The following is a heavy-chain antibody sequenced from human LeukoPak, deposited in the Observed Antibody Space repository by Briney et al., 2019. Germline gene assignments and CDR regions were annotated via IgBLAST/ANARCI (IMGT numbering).Heavy chain of an antibody. J-gene: IGHJ4*02. CDR3: ASDPYYYGSGSYFSDY. D-gene: IGHD3-10*01. CDR1: GFTFSTYA. V-gene: IGHV3-23*01. CDR2: IGGSGGST. Sequence: GESLRLSCAASGFTFSTYAMSWVRQAPGKGLEWVSVIGGSGGSTSYADSVKGRSTISRDDSKNTLYLQMNSLRAEDTAVYYCASDPYYYGSGSYFSDYWGQGTLVTVSS.